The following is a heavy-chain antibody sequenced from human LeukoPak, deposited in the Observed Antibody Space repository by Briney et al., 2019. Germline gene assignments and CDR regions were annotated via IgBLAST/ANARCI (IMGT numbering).Heavy chain of an antibody. V-gene: IGHV4-31*03. CDR3: SRGLDSRKLGY. CDR1: GASFSTGDQY. CDR2: IHPSGML. D-gene: IGHD3-22*01. J-gene: IGHJ4*02. Sequence: SETLPLTCTVSGASFSTGDQYWNWIRQSPGKGLEWIGSIHPSGMLYNNPSLESRVTISIDTSNNQFSLHLNSVTAADTAVYFCSRGLDSRKLGYWGQGTLVTVSS.